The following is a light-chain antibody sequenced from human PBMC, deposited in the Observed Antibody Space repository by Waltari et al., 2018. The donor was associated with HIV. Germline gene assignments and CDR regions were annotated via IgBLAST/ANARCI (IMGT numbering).Light chain of an antibody. CDR1: SSDVGASDY. Sequence: ALTQPASVSGSPGQSISISCSGTSSDVGASDYVSWYHQHPGEAPTLILYEVKKRPSGISNRFSGSKSGNTASLTISGLQVEDEAHYYCSSYSASGTLVLFGGGTRLTVL. CDR2: EVK. CDR3: SSYSASGTLVL. J-gene: IGLJ2*01. V-gene: IGLV2-14*01.